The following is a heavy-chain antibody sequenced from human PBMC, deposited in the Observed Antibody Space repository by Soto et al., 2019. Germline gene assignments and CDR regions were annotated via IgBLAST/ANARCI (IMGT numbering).Heavy chain of an antibody. CDR1: GYSFMIHD. CDR2: ISSYTGAK. CDR3: ARGVGWFDT. Sequence: QVQLVQSGTEVKKPGASVKVSCTASGYSFMIHDISWLRQAPGQPLEWMGWISSYTGAKNYARNLQGRLTLSTDPSTSTAYMELRSLTSDDTAVYYCARGVGWFDTWGQGTLVTVAS. J-gene: IGHJ5*02. V-gene: IGHV1-18*04. D-gene: IGHD1-26*01.